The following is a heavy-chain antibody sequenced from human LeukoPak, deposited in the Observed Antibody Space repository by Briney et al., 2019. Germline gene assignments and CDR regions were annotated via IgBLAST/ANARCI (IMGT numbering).Heavy chain of an antibody. Sequence: GGSLRLSCAASGFTFSSYAMSWVRQAPGKGLEWVANIKQDGSEKYYVDSVKGRFTISRDNAKNSLYLQMNSLRAEDTAVYYCARGDLWFGDDYWGQGTLVTVSS. CDR3: ARGDLWFGDDY. V-gene: IGHV3-7*01. CDR1: GFTFSSYA. CDR2: IKQDGSEK. J-gene: IGHJ4*02. D-gene: IGHD3-10*01.